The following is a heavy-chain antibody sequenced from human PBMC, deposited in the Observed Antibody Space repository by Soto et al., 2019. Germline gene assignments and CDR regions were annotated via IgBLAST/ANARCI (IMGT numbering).Heavy chain of an antibody. CDR1: GGSVSSGSYY. D-gene: IGHD3-10*01. CDR3: ARGYYGSGSYYNVDGFDP. V-gene: IGHV4-61*01. J-gene: IGHJ5*02. CDR2: IYYRGST. Sequence: QVQLQESGPGLVKPSETLSLTCTVSGGSVSSGSYYWSWIRQPPGKGLEWIGYIYYRGSTNYNPSLKSRVTISVDTSKTQFSLKMSSVTAADTAVYYCARGYYGSGSYYNVDGFDPWGQGTLVTVSP.